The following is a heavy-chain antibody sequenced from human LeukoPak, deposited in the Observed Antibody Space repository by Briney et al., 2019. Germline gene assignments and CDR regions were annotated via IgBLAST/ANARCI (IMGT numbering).Heavy chain of an antibody. CDR2: ISGSGATT. V-gene: IGHV3-23*01. CDR3: ARGGYTSSCIDY. CDR1: GFTFSSYA. J-gene: IGHJ4*02. D-gene: IGHD6-13*01. Sequence: GGSLRLSCAGTGFTFSSYAMNWVRQAPGKGLEWVSVISGSGATTYYADSVKGRFTFSRDNSKNTLSLQMTSLRAEDTAIYYCARGGYTSSCIDYWGQGILVTVSS.